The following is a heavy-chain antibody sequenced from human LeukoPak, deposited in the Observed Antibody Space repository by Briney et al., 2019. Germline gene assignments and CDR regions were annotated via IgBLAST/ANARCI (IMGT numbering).Heavy chain of an antibody. Sequence: GGSLRLSCAASGFTFSSYAMSWVRQAPGKGLEWVSAISGSGGSTYYADSVKGRFTISRDDAKNSLYLQMNSLRAEDTAVYYCARGVFWQHEHHGMDVWGQGTTVTVSS. CDR1: GFTFSSYA. CDR2: ISGSGGST. V-gene: IGHV3-23*01. CDR3: ARGVFWQHEHHGMDV. D-gene: IGHD3-9*01. J-gene: IGHJ6*02.